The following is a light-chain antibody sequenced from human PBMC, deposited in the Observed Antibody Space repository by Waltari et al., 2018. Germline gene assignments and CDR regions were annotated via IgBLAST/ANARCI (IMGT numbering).Light chain of an antibody. CDR3: MQALRTWT. CDR2: LGS. Sequence: DIVMTQSPLSLPVTPGEPAYISCRSSPSLLHSNGYNYLDWYLQKPGQSPQLLIYLGSNRASGVPDRFSGSGSGTDFTLKISRVEAEDVGVYYCMQALRTWTFGQGTKVEIK. V-gene: IGKV2-28*01. J-gene: IGKJ1*01. CDR1: PSLLHSNGYNY.